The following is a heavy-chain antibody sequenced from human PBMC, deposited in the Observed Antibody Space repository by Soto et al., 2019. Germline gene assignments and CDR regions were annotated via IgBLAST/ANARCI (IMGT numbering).Heavy chain of an antibody. J-gene: IGHJ6*03. CDR2: IYYSGST. CDR1: GGSISSSSYY. V-gene: IGHV4-39*01. CDR3: ARLGASMVTSAGFGEPRDYYYYYMDV. Sequence: QLQLQESGPGLVKPSETLSLTCTVSGGSISSSSYYWGWIRQPPGKGLEWIGSIYYSGSTYYNPSLKSRVPISVDTSKNQFSLKLSSVTAADTAVYYCARLGASMVTSAGFGEPRDYYYYYMDVWGKGTTVTVSS. D-gene: IGHD3-10*01.